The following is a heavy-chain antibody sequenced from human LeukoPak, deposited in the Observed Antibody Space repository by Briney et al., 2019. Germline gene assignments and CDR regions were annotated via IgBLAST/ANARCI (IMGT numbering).Heavy chain of an antibody. D-gene: IGHD3-10*01. J-gene: IGHJ3*02. CDR3: ARFRSVVQVYYGSGSRRNDAFDI. Sequence: PSETLSLTCAVYGGSFSGYYWSWIRQPPGKGLEWIGEINHSGSTNYNPSLESRVTISVDTSKNQFSLKLSSVTAADTAVYYCARFRSVVQVYYGSGSRRNDAFDIWVQGTMVTVSS. V-gene: IGHV4-34*01. CDR1: GGSFSGYY. CDR2: INHSGST.